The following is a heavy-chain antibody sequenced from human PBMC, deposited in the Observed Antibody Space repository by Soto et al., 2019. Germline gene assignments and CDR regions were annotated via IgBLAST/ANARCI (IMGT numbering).Heavy chain of an antibody. Sequence: QVQLVQSGAEVKKPGSSVKVSCKASGGTFSSYAISWVRQAPGQGLEWMGGIIPIFGTANYAQKFQGRVTITADESTRTAYMELSSLRSEDTAVYYCARHCSSTSCPLDWFDPWGQGTLVTVSS. CDR3: ARHCSSTSCPLDWFDP. V-gene: IGHV1-69*01. CDR2: IIPIFGTA. J-gene: IGHJ5*02. D-gene: IGHD2-2*01. CDR1: GGTFSSYA.